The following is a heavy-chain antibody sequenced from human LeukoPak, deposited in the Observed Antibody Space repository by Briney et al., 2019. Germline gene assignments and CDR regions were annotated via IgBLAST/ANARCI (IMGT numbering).Heavy chain of an antibody. Sequence: PGGSLRLSCGTSGFTFSDYYMSWIRQAPGKGLEWVSYISSSGGAMYYADSVKGRFTISRDNANNSLYLQMNSLRAEDTAVYYCARVTDRSGYYFYFDYWGRGTLVTVSS. D-gene: IGHD3-22*01. CDR2: ISSSGGAM. CDR1: GFTFSDYY. J-gene: IGHJ4*02. CDR3: ARVTDRSGYYFYFDY. V-gene: IGHV3-11*01.